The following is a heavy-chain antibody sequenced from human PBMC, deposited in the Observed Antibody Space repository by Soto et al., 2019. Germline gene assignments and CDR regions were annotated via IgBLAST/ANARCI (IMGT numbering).Heavy chain of an antibody. J-gene: IGHJ6*02. CDR1: GGTLSSYA. Sequence: EASVKVSCTDSGGTLSSYAISWVRQAPGQGLEWMGGIIPIFGTANYAQKFQGRVTITADESTSTAYMELSSLRSEDTAVYYCASWYYYGMDVWGQGTTVTVSS. V-gene: IGHV1-69*13. CDR3: ASWYYYGMDV. CDR2: IIPIFGTA.